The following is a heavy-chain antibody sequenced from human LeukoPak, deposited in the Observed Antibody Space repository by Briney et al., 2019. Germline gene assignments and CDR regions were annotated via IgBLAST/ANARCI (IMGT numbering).Heavy chain of an antibody. CDR1: GYIFTGYY. CDR3: ARGGKQWRGGNYFDS. CDR2: ITTGRGET. J-gene: IGHJ4*02. V-gene: IGHV1-3*03. D-gene: IGHD6-19*01. Sequence: ASVKVSCKASGYIFTGYYMHWVRQAPGQSLEWMGWITTGRGETRYSQEFQRRITFTRDTSASTVYMDLSDLRSEDTAVYYCARGGKQWRGGNYFDSWGQGTLVAVSS.